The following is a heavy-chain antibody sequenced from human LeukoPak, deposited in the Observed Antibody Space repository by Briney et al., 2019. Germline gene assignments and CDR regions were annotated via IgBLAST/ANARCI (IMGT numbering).Heavy chain of an antibody. Sequence: GGSLRLSCAASGFTFSDYGMSWVRQAPGKGLDWVSTITESGASTYYADSVKGRFTVSRDNSKNTLYLQVNSLRAEDAAVYYCAXGHSNGWYLFDYWGQGTLVTVSS. J-gene: IGHJ4*02. CDR2: ITESGAST. V-gene: IGHV3-23*01. CDR3: AXGHSNGWYLFDY. CDR1: GFTFSDYG. D-gene: IGHD6-19*01.